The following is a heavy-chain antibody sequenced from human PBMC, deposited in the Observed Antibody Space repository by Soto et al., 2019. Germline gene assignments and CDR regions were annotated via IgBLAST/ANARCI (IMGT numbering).Heavy chain of an antibody. CDR3: ARVQLTDTSYDSSDSPFYC. Sequence: SGGSLRLSCAASGFTFSSYAMHCARQAPGKGLEWVAVISYDGSNKYYADSVKGRFTISRDNSKNTLYLQMNRLRAEDPAVYYCARVQLTDTSYDSSDSPFYCWGKGSRVTVAS. CDR1: GFTFSSYA. D-gene: IGHD3-22*01. J-gene: IGHJ4*02. CDR2: ISYDGSNK. V-gene: IGHV3-30-3*01.